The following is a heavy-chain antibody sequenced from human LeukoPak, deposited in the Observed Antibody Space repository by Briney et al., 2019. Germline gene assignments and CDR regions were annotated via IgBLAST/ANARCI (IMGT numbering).Heavy chain of an antibody. J-gene: IGHJ4*02. Sequence: PGGSLRLSCAASGFTFRSYWMTWVRQAPGKGLEWVANIKQDGSEKYHVDSVKGRFTISRDNAKNSLYLQMNSLRAEDTAVYYCARDGQSGSYREDDYWGQGTQVTVSS. CDR3: ARDGQSGSYREDDY. CDR1: GFTFRSYW. CDR2: IKQDGSEK. D-gene: IGHD1-26*01. V-gene: IGHV3-7*01.